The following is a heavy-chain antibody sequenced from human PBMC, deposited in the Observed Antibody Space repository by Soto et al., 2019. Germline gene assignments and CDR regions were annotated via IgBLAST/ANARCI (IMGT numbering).Heavy chain of an antibody. Sequence: ASVKVSCKASGFTFTSSAVLWVRQARGQRLEWIGWIVVGSGNTNYAQKFQERVTITRDMSTSTAYMELSSLRSEDTAVYYCAAEVTAAGTLYYYYGMDVWG. D-gene: IGHD6-13*01. V-gene: IGHV1-58*01. CDR1: GFTFTSSA. J-gene: IGHJ6*02. CDR2: IVVGSGNT. CDR3: AAEVTAAGTLYYYYGMDV.